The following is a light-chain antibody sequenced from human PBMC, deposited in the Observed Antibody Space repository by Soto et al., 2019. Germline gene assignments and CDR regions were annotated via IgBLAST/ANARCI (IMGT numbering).Light chain of an antibody. V-gene: IGLV2-14*03. CDR3: GSITRSSTSV. CDR1: SIDVGAYNY. Sequence: QSVLTQFASVSGSPGQSITISCTGTSIDVGAYNYVSWYQQHPDKAPKLIIYDVTKRPSGVSNRFSGSKSGNTASLTISGIQAEDEGDYYCGSITRSSTSVFGTGTKLTVL. CDR2: DVT. J-gene: IGLJ1*01.